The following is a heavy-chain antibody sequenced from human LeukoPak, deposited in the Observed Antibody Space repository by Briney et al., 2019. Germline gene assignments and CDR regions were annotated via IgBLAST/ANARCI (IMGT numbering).Heavy chain of an antibody. J-gene: IGHJ4*02. CDR1: GGSFSGCY. CDR3: ARRRYSYGSEEGDYFDY. Sequence: PSETLSLTCAVYGGSFSGCYWSWIRQPPGKGLEWIGEINHSGSTNYNPSLKSRVTISVDTSKNQFSLKLSSVTAADTAVHYCARRRYSYGSEEGDYFDYWGQGTLVTVSS. CDR2: INHSGST. V-gene: IGHV4-34*01. D-gene: IGHD5-18*01.